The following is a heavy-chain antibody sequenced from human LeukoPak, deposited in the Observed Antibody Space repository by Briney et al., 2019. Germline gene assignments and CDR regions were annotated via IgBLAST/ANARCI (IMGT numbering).Heavy chain of an antibody. J-gene: IGHJ5*02. CDR3: AKDGTIFGVVIIAS. D-gene: IGHD3-3*01. Sequence: GGSLRLSCAASGFTFSSYAMSWVRQAPGKGLEWVSAISGSGGTTYYAGSVKGRFSIFRDNSKNTLYLQMNSLRAEDTAVYYCAKDGTIFGVVIIASWGQGTLVTVSS. V-gene: IGHV3-23*01. CDR2: ISGSGGTT. CDR1: GFTFSSYA.